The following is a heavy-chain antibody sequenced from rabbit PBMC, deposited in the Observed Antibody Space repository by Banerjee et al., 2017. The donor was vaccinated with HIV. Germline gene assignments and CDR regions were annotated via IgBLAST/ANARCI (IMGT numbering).Heavy chain of an antibody. CDR1: GFDFSSYG. Sequence: QEQLVESGGGLVQPGGSLKLSCKASGFDFSSYGVSWVRQAPGKGLEWIACINTNSGNAVYASWAKGRFTISKASWTTVTLQMTSLTAADTATYFCARDLTGVTGWNFNLWGQGTLVTVS. D-gene: IGHD7-1*01. J-gene: IGHJ4*01. V-gene: IGHV1S45*01. CDR2: INTNSGNA. CDR3: ARDLTGVTGWNFNL.